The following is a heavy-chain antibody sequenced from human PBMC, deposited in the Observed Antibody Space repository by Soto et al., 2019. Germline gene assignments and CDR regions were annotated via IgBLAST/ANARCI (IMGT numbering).Heavy chain of an antibody. CDR3: AKDRGLRPPGDYYYYYGMDV. Sequence: GLPGGSLRLSCAASGFTFSSYGMHWVRQAPDKELAWVAVISYDGSNKYYADSVKGRFTISRDNSKNTLYLQMNSLRAEDTAVYYCAKDRGLRPPGDYYYYYGMDVWGQGTTVTVSS. D-gene: IGHD5-12*01. V-gene: IGHV3-30*18. CDR1: GFTFSSYG. J-gene: IGHJ6*02. CDR2: ISYDGSNK.